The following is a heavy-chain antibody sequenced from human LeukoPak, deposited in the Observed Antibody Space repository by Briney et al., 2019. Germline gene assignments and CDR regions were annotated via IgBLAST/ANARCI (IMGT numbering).Heavy chain of an antibody. V-gene: IGHV3-23*01. J-gene: IGHJ4*02. CDR1: GFTFSSYA. CDR2: ISGSGGST. CDR3: ATMVRGVISRA. Sequence: PGGSLRLPCAASGFTFSSYAMSWVRQAPGKGLEWVSAISGSGGSTYYADSVKGRFTISRDNSKNTLYLQMNSLRAEDTAVYYCATMVRGVISRAWGQGTLVTVSS. D-gene: IGHD3-10*01.